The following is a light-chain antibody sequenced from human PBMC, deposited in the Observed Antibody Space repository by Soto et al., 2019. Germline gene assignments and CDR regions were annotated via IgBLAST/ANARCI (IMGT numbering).Light chain of an antibody. CDR1: SSDVGNYKY. CDR3: SSYAGSNNWV. J-gene: IGLJ3*02. V-gene: IGLV2-8*01. Sequence: QSALTQSPSASGSPGQSVTISCTGTSSDVGNYKYVSWYQQHPGKAPKLMIYEVSKRPSGVPDRFSGSKSGNTASLTVSGLQAEDEADYYCSSYAGSNNWVFGVGTKLTVL. CDR2: EVS.